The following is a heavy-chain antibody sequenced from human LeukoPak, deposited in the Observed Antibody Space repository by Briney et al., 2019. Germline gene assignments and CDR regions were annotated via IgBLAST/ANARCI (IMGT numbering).Heavy chain of an antibody. CDR3: AREDYSGYDFYDY. CDR2: INSDGSSR. D-gene: IGHD5-12*01. Sequence: PGGSLRLSCAASGFTFSSYWMHWVRQAPGKGLVWVSLINSDGSSRNYADSVKGRFTISSDNAKNTLYLQMNSLRVEDTAVYYCAREDYSGYDFYDYWGQGSLVTVSS. V-gene: IGHV3-74*01. J-gene: IGHJ4*02. CDR1: GFTFSSYW.